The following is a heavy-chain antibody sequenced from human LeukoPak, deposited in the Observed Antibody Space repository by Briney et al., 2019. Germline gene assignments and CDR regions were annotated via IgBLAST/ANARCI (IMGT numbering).Heavy chain of an antibody. CDR2: FDPEDGET. D-gene: IGHD6-19*01. CDR1: GYTLTELS. V-gene: IGHV1-24*01. Sequence: ASVKVSCKVSGYTLTELSMHWVRQAPGKGLEGMGGFDPEDGETIYAQKLQGRVTMTEDTSTDTAYMELSSLRSEDTAVYYCARDLPGIAVAAHDDAFDIWGQGTMVTVSS. CDR3: ARDLPGIAVAAHDDAFDI. J-gene: IGHJ3*02.